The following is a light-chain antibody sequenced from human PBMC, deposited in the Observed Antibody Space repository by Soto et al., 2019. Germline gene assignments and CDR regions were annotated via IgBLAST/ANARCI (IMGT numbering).Light chain of an antibody. Sequence: QSVLTQPRSVSGSPGQSVTISCSGTSSDVGGYNYVSWYQQHPGKVPKLMIYDVTKRPSGVPDRFSGSKSGNTASLTISGLQAEDEADYYCCSYAGSYAVFGGGTKLTVL. CDR1: SSDVGGYNY. CDR3: CSYAGSYAV. CDR2: DVT. V-gene: IGLV2-11*01. J-gene: IGLJ2*01.